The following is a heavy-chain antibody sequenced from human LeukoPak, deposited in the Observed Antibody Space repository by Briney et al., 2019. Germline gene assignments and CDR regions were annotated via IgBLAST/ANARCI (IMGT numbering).Heavy chain of an antibody. CDR1: GGSFSGYY. D-gene: IGHD2-2*01. CDR3: ARHVRSWQPAPYNWFDP. V-gene: IGHV4-34*01. J-gene: IGHJ5*02. CDR2: INHSGST. Sequence: PSETLSLTCAVYGGSFSGYYWSWIRQPPGKGLEWIGEINHSGSTNYNPSLKSRVTISVDTSKNQFSLKLSSVTAADTAVYYCARHVRSWQPAPYNWFDPWGQGTLVTVSS.